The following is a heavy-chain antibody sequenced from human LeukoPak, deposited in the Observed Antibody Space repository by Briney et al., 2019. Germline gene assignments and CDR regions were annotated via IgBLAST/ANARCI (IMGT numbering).Heavy chain of an antibody. Sequence: PGGSLRLSCAASGFSFSNYAMHWVRQAPGKGLEWVAVISKDGGNTHYADSVKGRFTVSRDDSKNTLYLQMNSVRSDDTAVYHCAKIHATGWYDWFFDLWGQGSQVTVSS. D-gene: IGHD6-19*01. CDR1: GFSFSNYA. J-gene: IGHJ2*01. CDR3: AKIHATGWYDWFFDL. CDR2: ISKDGGNT. V-gene: IGHV3-30-3*02.